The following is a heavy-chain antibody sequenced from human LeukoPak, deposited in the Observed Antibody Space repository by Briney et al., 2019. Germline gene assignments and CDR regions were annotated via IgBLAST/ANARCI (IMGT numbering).Heavy chain of an antibody. V-gene: IGHV3-30*02. CDR2: IRSDGNNK. D-gene: IGHD3-10*01. Sequence: PGGSLRLSCAASAFTFSRDGMHWVRQAPGKGLEWVALIRSDGNNKYYADSVKGRFTISRDNSKNTLSLQMNSLRTEDTAVYYCAKDRYGSGSDTPWGQGTLVTVSS. J-gene: IGHJ5*02. CDR1: AFTFSRDG. CDR3: AKDRYGSGSDTP.